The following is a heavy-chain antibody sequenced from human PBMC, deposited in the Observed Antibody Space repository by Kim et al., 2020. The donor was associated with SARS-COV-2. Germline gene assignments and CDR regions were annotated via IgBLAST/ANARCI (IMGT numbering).Heavy chain of an antibody. CDR1: GFTFSSYA. CDR2: ISYDGSNK. D-gene: IGHD3-10*01. J-gene: IGHJ4*01. V-gene: IGHV3-30*04. Sequence: GGSLRLSCAASGFTFSSYAMHWVRQAPGKGLEWVAVISYDGSNKYYADSVKGRFTISRDNSKNTLYLQMNSLRAEDTAVYYCARDPRVYGSGSYYLVYWG. CDR3: ARDPRVYGSGSYYLVY.